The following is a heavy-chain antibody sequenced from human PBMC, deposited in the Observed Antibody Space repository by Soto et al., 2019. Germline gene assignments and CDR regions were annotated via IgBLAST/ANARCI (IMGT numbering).Heavy chain of an antibody. V-gene: IGHV1-18*01. J-gene: IGHJ6*03. CDR1: GYTSINYG. CDR2: ISAYTGNI. Sequence: QVQLVQSGAEVKEPGASVKLSCKTSGYTSINYGITWVRQAPGQGLEWMAYISAYTGNIKYAQKFQGRATSTTDTSTSTACMGLRGLRSDDSAVYYCARGTMATGVCNMDVWGKGTPVTVSS. D-gene: IGHD5-12*01. CDR3: ARGTMATGVCNMDV.